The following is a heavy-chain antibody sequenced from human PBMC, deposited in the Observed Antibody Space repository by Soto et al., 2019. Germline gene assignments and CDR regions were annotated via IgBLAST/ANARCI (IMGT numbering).Heavy chain of an antibody. CDR3: VRVVAIPGYPDN. J-gene: IGHJ4*02. Sequence: QVQLVQSGAEVRQPASSVKVSCKTSGGTFSSYAISWVRQAPGQGLEWMGGIVPIVDTSTYAQKFQGRVTITADVSTITVYMELSSLRSDDTAVYYCVRVVAIPGYPDNWRQGTLVTVSS. CDR2: IVPIVDTS. V-gene: IGHV1-69*12. CDR1: GGTFSSYA. D-gene: IGHD5-12*01.